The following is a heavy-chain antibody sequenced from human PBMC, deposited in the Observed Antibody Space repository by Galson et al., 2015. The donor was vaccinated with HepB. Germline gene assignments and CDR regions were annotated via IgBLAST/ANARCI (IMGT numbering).Heavy chain of an antibody. CDR1: GFTFSDYY. CDR3: ARSLEVVTAIPRYYYYGMDV. V-gene: IGHV3-11*06. CDR2: ISSSSYT. J-gene: IGHJ6*02. D-gene: IGHD2-21*02. Sequence: SLRLSCAASGFTFSDYYMSWIRQAPGKGLEWVSYISSSSYTNYADSVKGRFTISRDNAKNSLYLQMNSLRAEDTAVYYCARSLEVVTAIPRYYYYGMDVWGQGTLVTVSS.